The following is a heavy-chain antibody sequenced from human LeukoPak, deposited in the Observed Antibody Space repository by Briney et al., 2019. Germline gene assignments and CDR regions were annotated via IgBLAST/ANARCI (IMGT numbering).Heavy chain of an antibody. CDR1: GDSISSTSYY. J-gene: IGHJ4*01. CDR2: IYNSGTT. D-gene: IGHD3-10*01. CDR3: ASRVYGLGSFNY. V-gene: IGHV4-39*01. Sequence: PSETLSLTCTVSGDSISSTSYYWDWIRQPPGKGLEGIGSIYNSGTTYYNPSLKSRVTISLDTSKNQFFLKVSSVTAADTAVYYCASRVYGLGSFNYWGQGTLVTVSS.